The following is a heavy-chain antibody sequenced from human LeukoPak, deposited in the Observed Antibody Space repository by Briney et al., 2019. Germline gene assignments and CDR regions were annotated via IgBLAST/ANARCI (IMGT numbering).Heavy chain of an antibody. V-gene: IGHV4-34*01. Sequence: SETLSLTCAVYGGSFSGYYWSWIRQPPGKGLEWIEEINHSGSTNYNPSLKSRVTISVDTAKNQYSLKLSSVTAADTAVYYCARGLSPRINMVRGVRPPFRGVFDYWSQGTLVTVSS. J-gene: IGHJ4*02. CDR1: GGSFSGYY. CDR3: ARGLSPRINMVRGVRPPFRGVFDY. D-gene: IGHD3-10*01. CDR2: INHSGST.